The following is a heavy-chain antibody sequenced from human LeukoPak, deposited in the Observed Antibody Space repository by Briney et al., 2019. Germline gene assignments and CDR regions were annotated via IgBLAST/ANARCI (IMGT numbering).Heavy chain of an antibody. Sequence: GGSLRLSCAASGFALSDYHMTWIRQAPGKGLEWVSYISSSSSYTNYADSVKGRFTISRDNSKNSLYLQMNSLRAEDTAVYYCARDGGYSYGKGPKFDYWGQGTLVSVSS. CDR3: ARDGGYSYGKGPKFDY. CDR1: GFALSDYH. J-gene: IGHJ4*02. V-gene: IGHV3-11*06. CDR2: ISSSSSYT. D-gene: IGHD5-18*01.